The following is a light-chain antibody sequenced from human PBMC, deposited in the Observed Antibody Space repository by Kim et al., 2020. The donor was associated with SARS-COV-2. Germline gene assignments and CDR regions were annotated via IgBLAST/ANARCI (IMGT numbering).Light chain of an antibody. Sequence: QSVLTQPPSVSAAPGQKVTISCSGSSSNIGNNYISWYQQLPGTAPKLLIYDNNKRSSGIPDRFSGSKSGTSATLGITGLQTGDEADYYCGTWDSSLNARVFGGGTKLTVL. V-gene: IGLV1-51*01. CDR1: SSNIGNNY. CDR2: DNN. J-gene: IGLJ3*02. CDR3: GTWDSSLNARV.